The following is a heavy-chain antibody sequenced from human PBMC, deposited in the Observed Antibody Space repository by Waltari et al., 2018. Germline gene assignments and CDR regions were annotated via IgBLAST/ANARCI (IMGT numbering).Heavy chain of an antibody. Sequence: FQLVHSGAEVKKPGESLKISCKGSGYSFTSYWICWGRQMPGEGLEWLGIIYPSDTDTRYSQYLQGQVTSSADNTISTAYLQWSRLKASETAMYYGERLARLHAFDIWGQGTMVTVSS. V-gene: IGHV5-51*01. CDR3: ERLARLHAFDI. J-gene: IGHJ3*02. CDR1: GYSFTSYW. D-gene: IGHD3-3*02. CDR2: IYPSDTDT.